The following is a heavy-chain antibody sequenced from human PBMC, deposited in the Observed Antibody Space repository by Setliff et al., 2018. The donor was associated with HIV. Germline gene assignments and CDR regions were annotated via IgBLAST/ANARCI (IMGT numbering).Heavy chain of an antibody. J-gene: IGHJ6*03. CDR3: TRDLGAGYNYGLYYYYYMDV. D-gene: IGHD5-12*01. CDR2: IRSKAYGGTA. CDR1: GFTFGDYP. Sequence: GGSLRLSCTASGFTFGDYPMSWVRQAPGKGLEWVGFIRSKAYGGTAEYAASVKGRFTISRDDSKSIAYLQMNSLKTEDTAVYYCTRDLGAGYNYGLYYYYYMDVWGKGTTVTVSS. V-gene: IGHV3-49*04.